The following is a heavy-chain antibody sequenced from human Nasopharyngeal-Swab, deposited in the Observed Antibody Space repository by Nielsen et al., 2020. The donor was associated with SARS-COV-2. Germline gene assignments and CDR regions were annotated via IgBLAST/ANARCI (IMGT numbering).Heavy chain of an antibody. CDR1: GFTFSDYY. CDR2: ISSSGSTI. J-gene: IGHJ4*02. D-gene: IGHD4-17*01. V-gene: IGHV3-11*04. Sequence: SLKISCAASGFTFSDYYMTWIRQAPGKGLEWVSYISSSGSTIYYADSVKCRFTISRDNAKNSLFLQMNSLRAEDTAVYYCARDRYGDYSDYWGQGTLVTVSS. CDR3: ARDRYGDYSDY.